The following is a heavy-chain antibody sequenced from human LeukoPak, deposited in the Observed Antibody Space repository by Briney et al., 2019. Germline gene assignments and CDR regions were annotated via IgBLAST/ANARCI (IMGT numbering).Heavy chain of an antibody. J-gene: IGHJ4*02. Sequence: SETLSLTCAVYGGSFSGYYWSWIRQPPGKGLEWIGYIYYSGSTNYNPSLKSRVTISVDTSKNQLSLKLSSVTAADTAVYYCARHTGSSKTLLVNWGQGTLVTVSS. V-gene: IGHV4-59*08. CDR1: GGSFSGYY. CDR3: ARHTGSSKTLLVN. D-gene: IGHD6-13*01. CDR2: IYYSGST.